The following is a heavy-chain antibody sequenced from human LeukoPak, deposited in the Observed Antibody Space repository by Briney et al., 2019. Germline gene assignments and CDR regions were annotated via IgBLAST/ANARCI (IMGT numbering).Heavy chain of an antibody. V-gene: IGHV4-31*03. Sequence: SETLSLTCTVSGGSISSGGYYWSWIRQHPGKGLEWVGYIYYSGSTYYNPSLKSRVTISVDTSKNQFSLKLSSGTAADTAVYYCARDRGYSNWFDPWGQGTLVTVSS. D-gene: IGHD2-15*01. J-gene: IGHJ5*02. CDR1: GGSISSGGYY. CDR3: ARDRGYSNWFDP. CDR2: IYYSGST.